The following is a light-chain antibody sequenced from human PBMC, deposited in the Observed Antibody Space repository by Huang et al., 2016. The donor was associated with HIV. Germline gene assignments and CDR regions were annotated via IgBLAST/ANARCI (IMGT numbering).Light chain of an antibody. CDR1: QSLTTN. J-gene: IGKJ2*01. Sequence: EIVLTQSPATLSVSPGERVTLSCRASQSLTTNFAWYQQKPGQAPRLLIYGTSTRATDIPARFSGSGSGTEFTLTISSLQSEDFAVYSCQHYKTFGRGTKLEIK. V-gene: IGKV3-15*01. CDR2: GTS. CDR3: QHYKT.